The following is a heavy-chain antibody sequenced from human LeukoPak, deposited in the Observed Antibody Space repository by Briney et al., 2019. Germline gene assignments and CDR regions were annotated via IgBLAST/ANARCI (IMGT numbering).Heavy chain of an antibody. CDR2: ISGDGGST. Sequence: GGSLRLSCSASGFSFSGYAMHWVRQAPGKGLQYVSVISGDGGSTEYADSVRGRFTISRDNSKNRLCLQMSSLRTEDTAVYYCVRRSVDGSAEYFLHWGQGTLVTVSS. CDR1: GFSFSGYA. V-gene: IGHV3-64D*06. D-gene: IGHD6-19*01. CDR3: VRRSVDGSAEYFLH. J-gene: IGHJ1*01.